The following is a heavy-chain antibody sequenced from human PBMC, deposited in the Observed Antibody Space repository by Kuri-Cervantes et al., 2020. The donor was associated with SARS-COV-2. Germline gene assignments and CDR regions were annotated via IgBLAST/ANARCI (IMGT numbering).Heavy chain of an antibody. CDR1: GFTFSDYY. D-gene: IGHD2-2*01. CDR3: ARKRSGYCSSTSCYENYYYYYSMDV. V-gene: IGHV3-11*06. Sequence: GGSLRLSCAASGFTFSDYYMSWIRQAPGKGLEWVSYISSSSSYTNYADSVKGRFTISRDNAKNSLYLQMNSLRAEDTAVYYCARKRSGYCSSTSCYENYYYYYSMDVWGQGTTVTVSS. CDR2: ISSSSSYT. J-gene: IGHJ6*02.